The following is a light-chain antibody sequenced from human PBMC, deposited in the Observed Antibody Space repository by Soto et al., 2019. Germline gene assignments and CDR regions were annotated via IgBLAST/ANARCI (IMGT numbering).Light chain of an antibody. J-gene: IGLJ3*02. CDR1: NIGSKS. CDR3: QVWDSSSDYWV. V-gene: IGLV3-21*04. Sequence: SYELTQPPSVSVAPGKTARITCGGNNIGSKSVHWYQQKPGQAPVVVIYNDGDRPSGIPERFSGSNSGNTATLTISRVEDGDEADYHCQVWDSSSDYWVFGGGTKLTVL. CDR2: NDG.